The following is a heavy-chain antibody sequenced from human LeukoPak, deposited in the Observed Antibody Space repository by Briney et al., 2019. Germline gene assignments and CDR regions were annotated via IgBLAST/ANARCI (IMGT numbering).Heavy chain of an antibody. CDR2: ISAYNGNT. V-gene: IGHV1-18*01. CDR1: GHTFTSYG. CDR3: ARVLQIYYYGSGSYDLDY. J-gene: IGHJ4*02. D-gene: IGHD3-10*01. Sequence: ASVKVSCKASGHTFTSYGISWVRQAPGQGLEWMGWISAYNGNTNYAQKLQGRVTMTTDTSTSTAYMELRSLRSDDTAVYYCARVLQIYYYGSGSYDLDYWGQGTLVTVSS.